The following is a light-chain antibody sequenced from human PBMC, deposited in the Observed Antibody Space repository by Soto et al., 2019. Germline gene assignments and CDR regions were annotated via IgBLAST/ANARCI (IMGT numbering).Light chain of an antibody. V-gene: IGLV2-8*01. CDR1: SSDVGGYNY. Sequence: QSALTQPPSASGSPGQSVTISCTGTSSDVGGYNYVSWYQQYPGKAPKLMIYEVNKRPSGVPDRFSGFKSGNTASLTVSGLQPDDDADYHFTSYSGSNIWVFGGGTKVTVL. CDR3: TSYSGSNIWV. CDR2: EVN. J-gene: IGLJ3*02.